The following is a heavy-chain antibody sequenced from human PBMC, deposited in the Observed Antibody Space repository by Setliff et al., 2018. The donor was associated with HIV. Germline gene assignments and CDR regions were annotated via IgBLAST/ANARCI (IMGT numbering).Heavy chain of an antibody. CDR2: YYYSGFT. J-gene: IGHJ6*03. V-gene: IGHV4-31*11. CDR3: ATPVTSRGDHYMDV. CDR1: GGSITSSLYY. Sequence: SETLSLTCAVSGGSITSSLYYWTWLRQHPGKGLEWIGYYYYSGFTYYNPSLKSRLTISIDTSKNQFSLKLSSVTAADTAVYYCATPVTSRGDHYMDVWSKGTTVTVS. D-gene: IGHD4-17*01.